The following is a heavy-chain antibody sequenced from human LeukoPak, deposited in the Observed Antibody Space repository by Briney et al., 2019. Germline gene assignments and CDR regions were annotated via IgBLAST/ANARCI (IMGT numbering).Heavy chain of an antibody. V-gene: IGHV4-31*03. CDR2: IYYSGST. Sequence: PSETLSLTCTVSGGSISSGGYYWSWIRQHSGKGLEWIGYIYYSGSTYYNPSLKSRVTISVDTSKNQFSLKLSSVTAADTAVYYCARDRYQLLDYYYYGMDVWGQGTTVTVSS. CDR3: ARDRYQLLDYYYYGMDV. J-gene: IGHJ6*02. D-gene: IGHD2-2*01. CDR1: GGSISSGGYY.